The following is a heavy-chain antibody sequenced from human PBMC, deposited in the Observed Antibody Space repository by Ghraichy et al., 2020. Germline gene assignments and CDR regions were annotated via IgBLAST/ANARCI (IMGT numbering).Heavy chain of an antibody. V-gene: IGHV4-39*01. CDR3: TRIFWSGYYILDY. J-gene: IGHJ4*02. D-gene: IGHD3-3*01. Sequence: SQTLSLTCTVSGGSISSPSYYWGWIRQPPGEGLEWIGSIYYSGSTYSNPSLKSRVTISVDTSKNQFSLKLSSVTAADTAVYYCTRIFWSGYYILDYWGQGTLVTVSS. CDR2: IYYSGST. CDR1: GGSISSPSYY.